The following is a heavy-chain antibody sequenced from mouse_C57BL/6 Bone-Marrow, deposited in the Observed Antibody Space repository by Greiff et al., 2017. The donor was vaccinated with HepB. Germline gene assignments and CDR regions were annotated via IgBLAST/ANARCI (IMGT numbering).Heavy chain of an antibody. J-gene: IGHJ3*01. CDR1: GFTFSDAW. Sequence: EVKLMESGGGLVQPGGSMKLSCAASGFTFSDAWMDWVRQSPEKGLEWVAEIRNKANNHATYYAESVKGRFTISRDDSKSSVYLQMNSLRAEDTGIYYCTRTHYYGRAWFAYWGQGTLVTVSA. CDR2: IRNKANNHAT. D-gene: IGHD1-1*01. V-gene: IGHV6-6*01. CDR3: TRTHYYGRAWFAY.